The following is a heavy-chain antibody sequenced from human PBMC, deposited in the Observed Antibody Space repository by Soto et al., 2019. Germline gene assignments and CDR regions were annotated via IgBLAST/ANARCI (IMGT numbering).Heavy chain of an antibody. D-gene: IGHD5-18*01. CDR3: AAETTDTAMATYYFDY. J-gene: IGHJ4*02. Sequence: SVKVSCKASGFTFTRSSVQWVRQARGQRLEWIGWIVVGSGNTNYAQKFQERVTITRDMSTSTAYMELSSLRSEDTAVYYCAAETTDTAMATYYFDYWGQGTLVTVSS. CDR1: GFTFTRSS. CDR2: IVVGSGNT. V-gene: IGHV1-58*01.